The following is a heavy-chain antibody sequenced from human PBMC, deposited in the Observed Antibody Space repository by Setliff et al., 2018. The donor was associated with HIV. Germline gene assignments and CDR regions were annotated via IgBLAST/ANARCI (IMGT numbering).Heavy chain of an antibody. Sequence: PSETLSLTCTVSGGFIRSHYWNWIRQSPGKGLEWIAYFYYSGSPNYNPSLKSRVTMSVDTSKNQISLTLTSVTAADAAVYYCARGQWPAPRPDFSDGYYNYGMDVWGQGTTVTVSS. J-gene: IGHJ6*02. V-gene: IGHV4-59*11. CDR3: ARGQWPAPRPDFSDGYYNYGMDV. CDR2: FYYSGSP. CDR1: GGFIRSHY. D-gene: IGHD2-2*01.